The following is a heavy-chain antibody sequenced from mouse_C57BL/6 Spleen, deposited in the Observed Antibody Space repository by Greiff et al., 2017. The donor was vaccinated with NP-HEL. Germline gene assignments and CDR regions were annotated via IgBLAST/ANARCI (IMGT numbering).Heavy chain of an antibody. J-gene: IGHJ1*03. CDR1: GYTFTSYW. CDR2: IYPGSGST. D-gene: IGHD1-1*01. CDR3: ATTVVAHDGYFDV. V-gene: IGHV1-55*01. Sequence: QVQLQQSGAELVKPGASVKMSCKASGYTFTSYWITWVKQRPGQGLEWIGDIYPGSGSTNYNEKFKSKATLTVDTSSSTAYMQLSSLTSEDSAVYYCATTVVAHDGYFDVWGTGTTVTVSS.